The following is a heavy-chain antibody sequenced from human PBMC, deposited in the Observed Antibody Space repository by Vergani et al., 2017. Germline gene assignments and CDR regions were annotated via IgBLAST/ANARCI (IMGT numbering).Heavy chain of an antibody. D-gene: IGHD3-22*01. CDR3: ARDDYYDSSGKFDY. J-gene: IGHJ4*02. CDR2: IYYSGST. V-gene: IGHV4-59*01. Sequence: QVQLQESGPGLVKPSETLSLTCTVSGGSISSYYWSWIRQPPGKGLEWIGYIYYSGSTNYNPSLKSRVTISVDTSKNQFSLKLSSVTDADTAVYYCARDDYYDSSGKFDYWGQGTLVTVSS. CDR1: GGSISSYY.